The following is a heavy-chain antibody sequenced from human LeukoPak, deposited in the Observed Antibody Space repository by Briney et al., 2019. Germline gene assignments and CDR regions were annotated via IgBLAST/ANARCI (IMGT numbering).Heavy chain of an antibody. D-gene: IGHD6-13*01. Sequence: PGGSLRLSCAASGFTVSSNYMSWVRQAPGKGLEWVSVIYSGGRTYYADSVKGRFTISRDNSKNTLYLQMNSLRAEDTAVYYCAREGPPTKMAAPSIAAASHYFDYWGQGTLVTVSS. CDR2: IYSGGRT. V-gene: IGHV3-53*01. CDR3: AREGPPTKMAAPSIAAASHYFDY. J-gene: IGHJ4*02. CDR1: GFTVSSNY.